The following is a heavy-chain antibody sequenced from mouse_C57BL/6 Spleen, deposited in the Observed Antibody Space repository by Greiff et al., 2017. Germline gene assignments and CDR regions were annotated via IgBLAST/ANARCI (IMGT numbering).Heavy chain of an antibody. CDR1: GYAFSSYW. D-gene: IGHD1-1*01. J-gene: IGHJ2*01. CDR3: ARSPDYYGSSDFDY. CDR2: IYPGDGDT. Sequence: QVQLQQSGAELVKPGASVKISCKASGYAFSSYWMNWVKQRPGKGLEWIGQIYPGDGDTNYNGKFKGKATLTADKSSSTAYMQLSSLTSEDSAVYFCARSPDYYGSSDFDYWGQGTTLTVSS. V-gene: IGHV1-80*01.